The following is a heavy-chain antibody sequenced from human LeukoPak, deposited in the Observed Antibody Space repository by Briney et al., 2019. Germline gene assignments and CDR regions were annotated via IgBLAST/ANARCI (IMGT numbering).Heavy chain of an antibody. CDR2: ISYDGSNE. D-gene: IGHD6-25*01. Sequence: GGSLRLSCAASGFTFSSYVMHGVRQAPGKGLEWVAIISYDGSNEYYADSVKGRFTISRDNSKNTLYLQMNSLRAADTAVYYCATLPTAASYMDVWGKGTTVTVSS. CDR1: GFTFSSYV. V-gene: IGHV3-30*04. CDR3: ATLPTAASYMDV. J-gene: IGHJ6*03.